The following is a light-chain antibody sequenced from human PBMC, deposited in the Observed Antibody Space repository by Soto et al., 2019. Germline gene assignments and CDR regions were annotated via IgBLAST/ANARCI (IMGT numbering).Light chain of an antibody. J-gene: IGLJ3*02. CDR2: DVT. CDR3: CSYAGNYTWM. CDR1: RRDVGGYNY. Sequence: QSALTQPRSVSGSPGQSVTISCAGSRRDVGGYNYVSWYQQHPGKAPKLMIYDVTKRPSGVPDRFSGSKSGNTASLTISGLQAEDEADFYCCSYAGNYTWMFGGGTQLTVL. V-gene: IGLV2-11*01.